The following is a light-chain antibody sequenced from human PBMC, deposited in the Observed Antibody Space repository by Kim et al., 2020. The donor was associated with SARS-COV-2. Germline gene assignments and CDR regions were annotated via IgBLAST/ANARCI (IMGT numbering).Light chain of an antibody. CDR3: QQDYNLLT. CDR2: GAS. CDR1: QVVSSSY. J-gene: IGKJ4*01. Sequence: PGEGVTPVCRASQVVSSSYLSWYQQRPGQAPRLLIYGASSRATGIPARFSGSGSGTDFTLTSSSLQYEDFAVYYCQQDYNLLTFGGGTKVDIK. V-gene: IGKV3D-7*01.